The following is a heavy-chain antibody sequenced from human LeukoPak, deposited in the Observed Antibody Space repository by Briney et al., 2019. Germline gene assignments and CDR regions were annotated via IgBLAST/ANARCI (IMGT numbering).Heavy chain of an antibody. CDR3: AKDLTTGTLSFDY. V-gene: IGHV3-33*06. D-gene: IGHD1-1*01. Sequence: PGRSLRLSCAASGFTFSSYGMHWVRQAPGKGLEWVAAVWYDGSEKYYADSVKGRFTISRDNSKNTLYLQMNSLRAEDTAVYYCAKDLTTGTLSFDYWGQGTLVTVSS. CDR2: VWYDGSEK. CDR1: GFTFSSYG. J-gene: IGHJ4*02.